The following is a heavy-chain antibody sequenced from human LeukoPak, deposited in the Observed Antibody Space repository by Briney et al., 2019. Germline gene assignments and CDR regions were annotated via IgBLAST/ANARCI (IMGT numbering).Heavy chain of an antibody. V-gene: IGHV1-46*01. CDR2: IYPRDGST. Sequence: ASVTVSCTASGYSFTSNYIHWVRQAPGQGLEWMGMIYPRDGSTSYAQKFQGRVTVTRDTSTSTVHMELSGLRSEDTAVYYCARDQEAFDYWGQGTLITVSS. J-gene: IGHJ4*02. CDR1: GYSFTSNY. CDR3: ARDQEAFDY.